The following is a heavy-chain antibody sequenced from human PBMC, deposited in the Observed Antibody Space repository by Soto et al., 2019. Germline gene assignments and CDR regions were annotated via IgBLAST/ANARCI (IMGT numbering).Heavy chain of an antibody. CDR1: GFTFSSYA. V-gene: IGHV3-23*01. Sequence: EVQLSESGGGLVQPGGSLRLSCAASGFTFSSYAMSWVRQAPGKGLEWVAAISGSGGSTYYADSVKGRFTISRDNSKNTLYLQMNSLRAEDTAVYYCAKDCSSTVYYYGMDVWGQGTTVTVSS. D-gene: IGHD2-2*01. CDR3: AKDCSSTVYYYGMDV. J-gene: IGHJ6*02. CDR2: ISGSGGST.